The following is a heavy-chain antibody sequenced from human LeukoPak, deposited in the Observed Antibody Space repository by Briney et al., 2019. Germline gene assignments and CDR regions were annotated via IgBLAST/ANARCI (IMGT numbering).Heavy chain of an antibody. CDR1: GYTFTSYY. D-gene: IGHD6-19*01. CDR2: INPNSGGT. J-gene: IGHJ6*03. Sequence: PGASVTVSCKASGYTFTSYYMHWVRQAPGQGLEWMGWINPNSGGTNYAQKFQGRVTMTRDTSISTAYMELSRLRSDDTAVYYCARGAVAPPAYYMDVWGKGTTVTVSS. V-gene: IGHV1-2*02. CDR3: ARGAVAPPAYYMDV.